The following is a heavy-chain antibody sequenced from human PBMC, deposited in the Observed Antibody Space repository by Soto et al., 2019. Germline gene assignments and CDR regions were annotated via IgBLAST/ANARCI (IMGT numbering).Heavy chain of an antibody. CDR2: ISSSGSTI. CDR3: AMEYDYIWGSYRNYYYRDV. J-gene: IGHJ6*03. Sequence: GGSLRLSCAASGFTFSDYYMSRIRQAPGKGLEWVSYISSSGSTIYYADSVKGRFTISRDNAKNSLYLQMNSLRAEDTAVYYCAMEYDYIWGSYRNYYYRDVWGKGTTVTVSS. CDR1: GFTFSDYY. D-gene: IGHD3-16*02. V-gene: IGHV3-11*01.